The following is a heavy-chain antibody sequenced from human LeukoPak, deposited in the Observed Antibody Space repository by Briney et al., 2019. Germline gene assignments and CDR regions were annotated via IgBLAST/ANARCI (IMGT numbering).Heavy chain of an antibody. CDR3: ARGAKRYCDL. V-gene: IGHV4-39*01. Sequence: SETLSLTCTVSGGSISSSSYYWGWMRQPPGKGLEWIGSSYYSGCTYYNPSLHRRDTISVDTSKNQFSLKLSSVTAADTAVYYCARGAKRYCDLWGRGTLVTVSS. CDR2: SYYSGCT. J-gene: IGHJ2*01. CDR1: GGSISSSSYY.